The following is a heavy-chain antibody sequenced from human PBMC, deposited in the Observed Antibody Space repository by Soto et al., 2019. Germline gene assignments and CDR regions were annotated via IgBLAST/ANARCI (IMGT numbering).Heavy chain of an antibody. CDR2: VRSKPNNYAT. D-gene: IGHD5-12*01. Sequence: EVQLVESGGGLVQPGGSLKLSCAASGFTFSGSAMHWVRQASGKGLEWVGRVRSKPNNYATSYAASVKGRFTISRHNSKNTAYLQMNSLKTEDTALYYGTSTWGRVATNAEATRTYDYWGQGTLVTVSS. CDR3: TSTWGRVATNAEATRTYDY. J-gene: IGHJ4*02. CDR1: GFTFSGSA. V-gene: IGHV3-73*01.